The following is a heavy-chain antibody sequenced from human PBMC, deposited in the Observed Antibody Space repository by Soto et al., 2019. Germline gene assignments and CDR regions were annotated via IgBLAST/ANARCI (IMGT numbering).Heavy chain of an antibody. CDR1: GGTFSSYA. J-gene: IGHJ4*02. CDR3: APDCISTSYPRPTFDY. Sequence: QVQLVQSGAEVKKPGSSVKVSCKGSGGTFSSYAISWVRQTPGQGLEWMGGIIPIFGTANYAQKFQGRVTITADESTSTAYMELSSLRSEDTAAYYCAPDCISTSYPRPTFDYWGQGTLVTVSS. CDR2: IIPIFGTA. D-gene: IGHD2-2*01. V-gene: IGHV1-69*12.